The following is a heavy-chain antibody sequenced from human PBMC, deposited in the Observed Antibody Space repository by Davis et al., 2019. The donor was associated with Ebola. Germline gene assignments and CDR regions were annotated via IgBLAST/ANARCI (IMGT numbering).Heavy chain of an antibody. D-gene: IGHD5-12*01. V-gene: IGHV1-2*02. J-gene: IGHJ4*02. Sequence: ASVKVSCKASGYTFTGYYMHWVRQAPGQGLEWMGWINPNSSGTNYAQKFQGRVTMTRDTSTSTVYMELSSLRSEDTAVYYCASDYSGYEGTWGQGTLVTVSS. CDR1: GYTFTGYY. CDR3: ASDYSGYEGT. CDR2: INPNSSGT.